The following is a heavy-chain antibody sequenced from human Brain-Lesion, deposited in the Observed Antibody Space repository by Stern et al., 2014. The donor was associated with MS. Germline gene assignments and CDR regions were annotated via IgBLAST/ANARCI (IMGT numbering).Heavy chain of an antibody. V-gene: IGHV3-30*18. CDR3: AKDRQYLTFFFDF. CDR1: GFSTSSFG. CDR2: ISYDGSK. J-gene: IGHJ4*02. Sequence: QVQLVESGGGVVQPGRPLRLSCGASGFSTSSFGMHSDRQAPGTGLEWEALISYDGSKDYADSVKGRFAISRDNSKNTLYLQMNSLRAEDTAVYYCAKDRQYLTFFFDFLGQGALVTVSS. D-gene: IGHD2/OR15-2a*01.